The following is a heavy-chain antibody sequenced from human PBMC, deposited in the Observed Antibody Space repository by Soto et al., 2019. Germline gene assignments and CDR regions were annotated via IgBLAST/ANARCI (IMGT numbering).Heavy chain of an antibody. D-gene: IGHD3-10*01. J-gene: IGHJ4*02. Sequence: QVQLVQSGTEVKKPGASVKVSCQASGYSISAYYIHWVRQAPGQGHEWMGWIDPKNGGTVSAQKFQGRLTMTRDTSIITVYMDLSGLTSDDTALYYCGRDDYGIFPYWGQGSLVTVSS. CDR2: IDPKNGGT. V-gene: IGHV1-2*02. CDR1: GYSISAYY. CDR3: GRDDYGIFPY.